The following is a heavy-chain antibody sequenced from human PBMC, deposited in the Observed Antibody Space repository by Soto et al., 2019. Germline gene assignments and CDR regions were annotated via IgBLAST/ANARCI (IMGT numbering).Heavy chain of an antibody. D-gene: IGHD3-9*01. CDR1: GGSISRYY. J-gene: IGHJ4*02. Sequence: SETLSLTCTVSGGSISRYYWSWIRQPPGKGLEWIGYIYYSGSTNYNPSLKSRVTISVDTSKNQFSLKLSSVTAADTAVYYCARSYYDILYLFDYWGQGTLVTVS. CDR2: IYYSGST. CDR3: ARSYYDILYLFDY. V-gene: IGHV4-59*08.